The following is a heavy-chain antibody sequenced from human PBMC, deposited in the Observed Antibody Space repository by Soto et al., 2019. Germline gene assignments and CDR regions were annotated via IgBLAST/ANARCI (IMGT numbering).Heavy chain of an antibody. Sequence: GGSLRLSCAASGFTFSSYSMNWVRQAPGKGLEWVSSISSSSGHIYYADSLKGRFTISRDNAKNSLYLQMNSLRAEDTAVYYCTRHWLATREFDYWGQGTLVTV. V-gene: IGHV3-21*01. CDR2: ISSSSGHI. CDR1: GFTFSSYS. CDR3: TRHWLATREFDY. J-gene: IGHJ4*02. D-gene: IGHD1-26*01.